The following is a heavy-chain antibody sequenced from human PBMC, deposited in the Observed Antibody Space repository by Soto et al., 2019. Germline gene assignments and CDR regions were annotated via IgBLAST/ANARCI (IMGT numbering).Heavy chain of an antibody. J-gene: IGHJ5*02. CDR2: IYHSGST. CDR3: ASRKYYDFWSGYPT. CDR1: GGSFSGYY. V-gene: IGHV4-34*01. Sequence: PSETLSLTCAVYGGSFSGYYWSWVRQPPGKGLEWIGEIYHSGSTNYNPSLKSRVTISVDKSKNQFSLKLSSVTAADTAVYYCASRKYYDFWSGYPTWGQGTLVTVSS. D-gene: IGHD3-3*01.